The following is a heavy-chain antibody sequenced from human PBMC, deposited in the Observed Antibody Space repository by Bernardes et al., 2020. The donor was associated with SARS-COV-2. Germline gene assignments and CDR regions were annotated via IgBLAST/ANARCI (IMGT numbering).Heavy chain of an antibody. J-gene: IGHJ4*02. D-gene: IGHD3-10*01. CDR2: IYYSGST. V-gene: IGHV4-39*07. Sequence: SETLSLTCTVSGGSISSSSYYWGWIRQPPGKGLEWIGSIYYSGSTYYNPSLKSRVTISVDTSKNQFSLKLSSVTAADTAVYYCARGMGYYGPEWGQGTLVTVSS. CDR3: ARGMGYYGPE. CDR1: GGSISSSSYY.